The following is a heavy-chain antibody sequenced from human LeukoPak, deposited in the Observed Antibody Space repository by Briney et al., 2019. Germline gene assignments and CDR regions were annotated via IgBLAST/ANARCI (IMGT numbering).Heavy chain of an antibody. V-gene: IGHV4-34*01. CDR2: LNHSGST. J-gene: IGHJ4*02. Sequence: GSLRLSCAASGFTFTTYWMSWIRQSPGKGLEWIGELNHSGSTNYSPSLKSRVTISVDTSRNQLSLKLSSVTAADTAVYYCARGSACINGACYSALGYWGRGTLVTVSS. CDR3: ARGSACINGACYSALGY. D-gene: IGHD2-8*01. CDR1: GFTFTTYW.